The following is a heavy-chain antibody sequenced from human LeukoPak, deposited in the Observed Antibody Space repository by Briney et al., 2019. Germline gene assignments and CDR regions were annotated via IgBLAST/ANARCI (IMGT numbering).Heavy chain of an antibody. D-gene: IGHD3-22*01. CDR2: IIPILGIA. V-gene: IGHV1-69*04. Sequence: GSSVKVSCKASGGTFSSYAISWVRQAPGQGLEWTGRIIPILGIANYAQKFQGRVTITADKSTSTAYMELSSLRSEDTAVYYCASRGYKVYDSSGYYGYWGQGTLVTVSS. J-gene: IGHJ4*02. CDR1: GGTFSSYA. CDR3: ASRGYKVYDSSGYYGY.